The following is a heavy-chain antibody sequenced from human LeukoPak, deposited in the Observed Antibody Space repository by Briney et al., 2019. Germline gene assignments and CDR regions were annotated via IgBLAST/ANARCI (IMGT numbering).Heavy chain of an antibody. CDR2: ISYDGSNK. D-gene: IGHD3-22*01. CDR1: GFTFSSYA. J-gene: IGHJ4*02. CDR3: ARSAYGIVVDAGNYFDY. V-gene: IGHV3-30*04. Sequence: HPGRSLRLSCAASGFTFSSYAMHWVRQAPGKGLEWVAVISYDGSNKYYADSVKGRFTISRDNSKNTLYLQMNSLRAEDTAVYYCARSAYGIVVDAGNYFDYWGQGTLVTVSS.